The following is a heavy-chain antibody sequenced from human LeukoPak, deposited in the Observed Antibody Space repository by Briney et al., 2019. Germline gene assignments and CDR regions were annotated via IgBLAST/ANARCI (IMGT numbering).Heavy chain of an antibody. D-gene: IGHD2-2*01. CDR1: GDSFSSNSVT. Sequence: SQTLSLTCAISGDSFSSNSVTWNWIRQSPSRGLEWLGRTYYRSTWYNDYAISVRGRITVNPDTSKNQFSLHLNSVTPEDTAVYYCARRLTQYDCFDPWGQGILVTVSS. CDR2: TYYRSTWYN. J-gene: IGHJ5*02. V-gene: IGHV6-1*01. CDR3: ARRLTQYDCFDP.